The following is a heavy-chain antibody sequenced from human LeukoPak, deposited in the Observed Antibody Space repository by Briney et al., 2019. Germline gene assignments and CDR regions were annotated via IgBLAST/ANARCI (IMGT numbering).Heavy chain of an antibody. CDR2: IYYSGST. D-gene: IGHD2-2*01. CDR1: GGSISSSSYY. Sequence: SETLSLTCTVSGGSISSSSYYWGWIRQPPGKGLEWIGSIYYSGSTYYNPSLKSRVTISVDTSKNQFSLKLNSVTAADTAVYYCARTSCSSTSCPFDYWGQGTLVTVSS. V-gene: IGHV4-39*01. J-gene: IGHJ4*02. CDR3: ARTSCSSTSCPFDY.